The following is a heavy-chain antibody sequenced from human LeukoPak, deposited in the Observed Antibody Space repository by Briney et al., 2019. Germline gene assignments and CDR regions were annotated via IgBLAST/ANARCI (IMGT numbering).Heavy chain of an antibody. J-gene: IGHJ4*02. Sequence: GGPLRFSCAASGFTFISYTLSWVRQAPGKGLEWVSTISGSGGSSDYAESVKGRFTISRDNSKNTVYVQMNSLRAEDTAVYYCAKGSGYSGPPDWGQGTLVTVSA. V-gene: IGHV3-23*01. CDR1: GFTFISYT. CDR3: AKGSGYSGPPD. D-gene: IGHD5-12*01. CDR2: ISGSGGSS.